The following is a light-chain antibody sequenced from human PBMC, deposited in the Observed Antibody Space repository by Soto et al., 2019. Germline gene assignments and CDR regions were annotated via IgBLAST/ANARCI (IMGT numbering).Light chain of an antibody. CDR2: EVS. CDR3: SSYAGSSNV. Sequence: QSALTQPASVSGSRGQSITISCTGTSSDVGGCNCVSWYQQHPGKVPKLIIYEVSTRPSGVSNRFSGAKSGNTASLIVSGLQAEDEADYYCSSYAGSSNVFGTGTKVTVL. V-gene: IGLV2-14*01. CDR1: SSDVGGCNC. J-gene: IGLJ1*01.